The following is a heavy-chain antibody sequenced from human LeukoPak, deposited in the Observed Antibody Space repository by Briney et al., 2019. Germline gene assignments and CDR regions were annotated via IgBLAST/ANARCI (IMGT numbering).Heavy chain of an antibody. D-gene: IGHD4-23*01. J-gene: IGHJ6*02. CDR1: GYIFTNYY. Sequence: ASVKVSCKAAGYIFTNYYLHWVRQAPGQGLEWMGIINPGGGSTSYAQKFQGGVTMTRDTSTSTVYMELSSLRSEDTAVHYCTRADFGGKSDYYFHGLDVWGQGTTVTVSS. CDR3: TRADFGGKSDYYFHGLDV. CDR2: INPGGGST. V-gene: IGHV1-46*01.